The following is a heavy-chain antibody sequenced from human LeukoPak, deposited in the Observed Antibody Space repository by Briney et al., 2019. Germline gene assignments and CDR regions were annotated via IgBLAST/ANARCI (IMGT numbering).Heavy chain of an antibody. CDR1: GYTFTSYD. V-gene: IGHV1-8*01. D-gene: IGHD6-13*01. J-gene: IGHJ5*02. CDR3: ARGIPNGYSSSWYQVENWFDP. Sequence: ASVKVSCKASGYTFTSYDINWVRQATGQGLEWMGWTNPNSGNTGYAQKFQGRVTMTRNTSISTAYMELSSLRSEDTAVYYCARGIPNGYSSSWYQVENWFDPWGQGTLVTVSS. CDR2: TNPNSGNT.